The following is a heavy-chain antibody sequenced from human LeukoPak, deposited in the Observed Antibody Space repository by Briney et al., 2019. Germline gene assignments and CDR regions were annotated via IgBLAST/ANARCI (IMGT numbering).Heavy chain of an antibody. CDR3: DTEWMGIGDH. D-gene: IGHD5-12*01. CDR2: IKSKTDGGTT. CDR1: GFTLSNAW. J-gene: IGHJ4*02. Sequence: PGGSLRLSCAASGFTLSNAWMSWVRQAPGKGLEWVGRIKSKTDGGTTDYAVPVKGRFTISRDDSKDTLYLQMNSLKSEDTAVYYCDTEWMGIGDHWGQGTLVTVSS. V-gene: IGHV3-15*01.